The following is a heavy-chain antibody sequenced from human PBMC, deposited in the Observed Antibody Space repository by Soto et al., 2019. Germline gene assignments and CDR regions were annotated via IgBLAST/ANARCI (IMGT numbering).Heavy chain of an antibody. CDR3: TRHQEVFSPYNDY. Sequence: GGSLRLSCAASGFTFSGSAMGWVRQASGKGLEWVGRIRSKDNNYATAYAASVKGRFTISRDDSKNTAYLQMNSLRTDDTAVYYCTRHQEVFSPYNDYWGQGALVTVSS. J-gene: IGHJ4*02. CDR1: GFTFSGSA. V-gene: IGHV3-73*01. D-gene: IGHD1-1*01. CDR2: IRSKDNNYAT.